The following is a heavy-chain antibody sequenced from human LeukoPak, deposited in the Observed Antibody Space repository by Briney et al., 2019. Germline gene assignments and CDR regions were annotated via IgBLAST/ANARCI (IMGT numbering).Heavy chain of an antibody. CDR2: IYPGDSDT. Sequence: GESLKISCTGSGYSFTSYWIGWVRQMPGKGLECMGIIYPGDSDTRYSPSFQGQVTISADKSISTAYLQWSSLKASDTAMYYCARQPSGWVRWDYYDSSGYFDYWGQGTLVTVSS. D-gene: IGHD3-22*01. J-gene: IGHJ4*02. CDR3: ARQPSGWVRWDYYDSSGYFDY. CDR1: GYSFTSYW. V-gene: IGHV5-51*01.